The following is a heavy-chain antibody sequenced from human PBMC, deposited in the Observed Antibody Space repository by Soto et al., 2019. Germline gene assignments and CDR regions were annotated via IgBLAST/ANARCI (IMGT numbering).Heavy chain of an antibody. V-gene: IGHV4-34*01. CDR1: GGSFSGYY. D-gene: IGHD3-10*01. Sequence: QVQLQQWGAGLLKPSETLSLTCAVYGGSFSGYYWSWIRQPPGKGLEWIGEINHSGSTNYNPSLKSRVTISVDTSKNQFSLKLSSVTAADTAVYYCARAGRYYYGSGSYGRFDYWGQGTLVTVSS. CDR3: ARAGRYYYGSGSYGRFDY. J-gene: IGHJ4*02. CDR2: INHSGST.